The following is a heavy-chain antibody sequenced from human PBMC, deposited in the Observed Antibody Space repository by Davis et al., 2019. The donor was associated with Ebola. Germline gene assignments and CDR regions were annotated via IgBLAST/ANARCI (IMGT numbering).Heavy chain of an antibody. J-gene: IGHJ4*02. CDR2: INHSGST. Sequence: SETLSLTCAVYGGSFSGYYWSWIRQPPGKGLEWIGEINHSGSTNYNPSLKSRVTISVDTSKNQFSLKLSSVTAADTAVYYCARGGDIVVVVAGYFDYWGQGTLVTVSS. CDR1: GGSFSGYY. V-gene: IGHV4-34*01. D-gene: IGHD2-15*01. CDR3: ARGGDIVVVVAGYFDY.